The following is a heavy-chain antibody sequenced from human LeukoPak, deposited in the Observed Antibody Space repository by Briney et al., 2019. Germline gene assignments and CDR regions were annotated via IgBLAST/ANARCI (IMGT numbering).Heavy chain of an antibody. CDR2: IYTSGST. Sequence: SETLSLTCTVSGGSISSSSYYWGWIRQPAGKGLEWIGRIYTSGSTNYNPSLKSRVTISVDTSKNQFSLKLSSVTAADTAVYYCARGHYYDSIGLVGPLDYWGQGTLVTVSS. D-gene: IGHD3-22*01. CDR3: ARGHYYDSIGLVGPLDY. J-gene: IGHJ4*02. CDR1: GGSISSSSYY. V-gene: IGHV4-61*02.